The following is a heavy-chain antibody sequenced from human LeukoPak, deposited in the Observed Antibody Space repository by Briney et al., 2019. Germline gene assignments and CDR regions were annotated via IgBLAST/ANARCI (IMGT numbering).Heavy chain of an antibody. CDR3: IRHRHSFNWFDP. Sequence: GGSLRLSCTTSGFTFGDYFMNWFRQAPGKGLEWVGFIRSQAHGGTTEYAASVKGRFTISRDDSKSIAYLQMNSPMTDDTALYYCIRHRHSFNWFDPWGQGTLVTVSS. J-gene: IGHJ5*02. CDR2: IRSQAHGGTT. V-gene: IGHV3-49*03. CDR1: GFTFGDYF. D-gene: IGHD5-18*01.